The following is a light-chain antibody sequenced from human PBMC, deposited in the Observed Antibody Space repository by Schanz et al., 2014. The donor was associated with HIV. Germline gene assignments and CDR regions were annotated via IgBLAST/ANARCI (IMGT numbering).Light chain of an antibody. J-gene: IGKJ1*01. CDR1: QSISFY. Sequence: DIQMTQSPSSLSASVGDRVTITCRASQSISFYLNWYQQKPGKAPELLIYAASSLQSGVPSRFSGSGSGTDFALTISSLQPEDFATYYCQQSYSTPWTFGQGTKVVIK. CDR2: AAS. V-gene: IGKV1-39*01. CDR3: QQSYSTPWT.